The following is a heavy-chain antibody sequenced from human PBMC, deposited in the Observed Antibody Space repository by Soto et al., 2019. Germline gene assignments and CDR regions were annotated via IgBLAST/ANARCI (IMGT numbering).Heavy chain of an antibody. CDR2: IKQDGGET. V-gene: IGHV3-7*01. D-gene: IGHD6-19*01. Sequence: GGSLRLSCGASGFTFSNYWMNWVRQAPGKGLEWVANIKQDGGETSYVDSVKGRFSISRDNAKNSLYLQMNSLRAENTAVYYCARIDDSGWYSRDYWGQGTLVTVSS. J-gene: IGHJ4*02. CDR3: ARIDDSGWYSRDY. CDR1: GFTFSNYW.